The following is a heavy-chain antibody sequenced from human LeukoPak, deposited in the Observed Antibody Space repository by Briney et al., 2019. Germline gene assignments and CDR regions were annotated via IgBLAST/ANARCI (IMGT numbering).Heavy chain of an antibody. CDR3: ARMYSSLSSYYYYGMDV. V-gene: IGHV1-8*01. CDR1: GYTFTSYD. Sequence: GASVKVSCKASGYTFTSYDINWVRQATGQGLEWMGWMNPNSGNTGYAQKFQGRVTMTRNTSISTAYMELSSLRSEDTAVYYCARMYSSLSSYYYYGMDVWGQGTTVTVSS. D-gene: IGHD6-13*01. CDR2: MNPNSGNT. J-gene: IGHJ6*02.